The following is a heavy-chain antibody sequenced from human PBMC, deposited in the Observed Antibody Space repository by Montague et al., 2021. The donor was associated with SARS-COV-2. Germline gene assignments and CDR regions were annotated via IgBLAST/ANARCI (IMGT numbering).Heavy chain of an antibody. J-gene: IGHJ5*02. D-gene: IGHD5-12*01. CDR1: GGSISSGSYY. CDR3: ARGVATEEGNWFDP. CDR2: ITYSGST. V-gene: IGHV4-39*07. Sequence: SETLSLTCTVSGGSISSGSYYWSWIRQPPGKGLEWIGEITYSGSTNYNPSLKSRVTVSVDTSKNQFSLKLSSVTAADTAVYYCARGVATEEGNWFDPWGQGTLVTVSS.